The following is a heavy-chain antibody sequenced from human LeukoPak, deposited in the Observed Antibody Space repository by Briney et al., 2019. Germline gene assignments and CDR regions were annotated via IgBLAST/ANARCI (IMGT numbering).Heavy chain of an antibody. V-gene: IGHV3-21*01. D-gene: IGHD3-10*01. CDR1: GFTFSSYS. CDR2: ISSSSSYI. J-gene: IGHJ4*02. CDR3: ARVGDSVR. Sequence: GGSLRLSCAASGFTFSSYSMNWVRPAQGKGLEGISSISSSSSYISYADSVKGRFTISRDNAKNSLELKMNSLRAKDTAVYYCARVGDSVRWGQGTLVTVSS.